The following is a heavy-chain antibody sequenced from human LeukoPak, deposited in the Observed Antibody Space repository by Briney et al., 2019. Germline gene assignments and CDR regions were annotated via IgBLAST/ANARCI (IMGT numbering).Heavy chain of an antibody. CDR1: GFTFSSYW. CDR3: AGGRLQHYYYYGMDI. D-gene: IGHD2-15*01. CDR2: IKQDGSEK. V-gene: IGHV3-7*04. J-gene: IGHJ6*02. Sequence: GGSLRLSCAASGFTFSSYWMSWVRQAPGKGLEWVANIKQDGSEKFYVDSVKGRFTISRDNAKNSLYLQMNSLRAEDTAVYYCAGGRLQHYYYYGMDIWGQGTTVTVSS.